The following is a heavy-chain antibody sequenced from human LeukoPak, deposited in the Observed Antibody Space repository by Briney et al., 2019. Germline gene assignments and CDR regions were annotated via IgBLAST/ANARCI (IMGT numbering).Heavy chain of an antibody. CDR1: GGSISSYY. CDR3: ARMGYSSLYYYYYYMDV. CDR2: IYYSGST. J-gene: IGHJ6*03. Sequence: NPSETLSLTCTVSGGSISSYYWSWIRQPPGKGLEWIGYIYYSGSTNYNPSLKSRVTISVDTSKNQFSLKLSSVTAADTAVYYCARMGYSSLYYYYYYMDVWGKGTTVTVSS. D-gene: IGHD6-13*01. V-gene: IGHV4-59*01.